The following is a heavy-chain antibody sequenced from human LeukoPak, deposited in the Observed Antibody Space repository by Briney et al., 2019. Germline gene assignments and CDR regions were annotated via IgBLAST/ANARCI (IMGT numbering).Heavy chain of an antibody. CDR3: ARVDLLTGYYFFDY. V-gene: IGHV1-2*02. J-gene: IGHJ4*02. CDR2: INPNSGGT. CDR1: GYTFTGYY. Sequence: ASVKVSCKASGYTFTGYYMHWVRQAPGQGLEWMGWINPNSGGTNYAQKFQGRVTMTRDTSISTAYMELRSLGSDETAVYYCARVDLLTGYYFFDYWGQGTLVTVSS. D-gene: IGHD3-9*01.